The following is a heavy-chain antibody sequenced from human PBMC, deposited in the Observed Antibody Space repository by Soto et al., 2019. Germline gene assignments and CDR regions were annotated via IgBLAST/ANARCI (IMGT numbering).Heavy chain of an antibody. CDR1: GFTFSDYA. CDR2: ISGTAGTA. CDR3: AKDRRSGLAAAATN. V-gene: IGHV3-23*01. Sequence: EVQLLESGGGLVQPGGSLRLSCAASGFTFSDYAMSWVRQAPGKGLEWVSGISGTAGTAYYADSVKGRFTISRDNSKNTLYLQMNSLRGEDTAVYYCAKDRRSGLAAAATNWGQATLVTVSS. J-gene: IGHJ4*02. D-gene: IGHD6-13*01.